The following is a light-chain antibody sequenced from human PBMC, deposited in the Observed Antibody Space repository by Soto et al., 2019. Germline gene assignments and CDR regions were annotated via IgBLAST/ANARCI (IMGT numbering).Light chain of an antibody. Sequence: IVLTQSPGTLSLSPGERATVSCRASQSIGGTSVAWFQQKPGQAPRLLIFGASSRYTGIPDRFSGSGSGTDFTLTINRLEPEDFAEYYCQQYGTSPYSFGQGTKLEIK. V-gene: IGKV3-20*01. CDR2: GAS. CDR1: QSIGGTS. CDR3: QQYGTSPYS. J-gene: IGKJ2*03.